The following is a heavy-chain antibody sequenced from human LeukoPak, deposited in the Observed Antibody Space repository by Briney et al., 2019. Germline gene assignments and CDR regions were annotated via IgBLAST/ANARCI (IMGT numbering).Heavy chain of an antibody. V-gene: IGHV1-69*13. Sequence: GASVRVSCKASGGTFSSYAISWVRQAPGQGLEWMGGIIPIFGTANYAQKFQGRVTITADESTSTAYMELSSLRSEDTAVYCCARVGVRHTGDDYWGQGTLVTVSS. CDR2: IIPIFGTA. D-gene: IGHD3-3*01. CDR1: GGTFSSYA. CDR3: ARVGVRHTGDDY. J-gene: IGHJ4*02.